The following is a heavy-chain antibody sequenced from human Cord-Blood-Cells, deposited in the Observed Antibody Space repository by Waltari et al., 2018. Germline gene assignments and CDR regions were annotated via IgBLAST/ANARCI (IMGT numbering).Heavy chain of an antibody. J-gene: IGHJ3*02. Sequence: QVQLVQSGAEVKKSGASVKVSCKASGYTFTGYYMHWVRQAPGQGLEWRGGINPNSGGTNYAQKFQGRVTMTRDTSISTAYMELSRLRSDDTAVYYCARPNYRAVADDAFDIWGQGTMVTVSS. CDR2: INPNSGGT. D-gene: IGHD6-19*01. CDR1: GYTFTGYY. CDR3: ARPNYRAVADDAFDI. V-gene: IGHV1-2*02.